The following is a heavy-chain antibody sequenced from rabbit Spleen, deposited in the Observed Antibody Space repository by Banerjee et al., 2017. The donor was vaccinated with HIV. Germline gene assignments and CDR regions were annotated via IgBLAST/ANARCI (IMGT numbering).Heavy chain of an antibody. CDR2: IDTGSSGFT. CDR1: GFSFSSSYW. J-gene: IGHJ6*01. D-gene: IGHD1-1*01. Sequence: QSLEESGGDLVKPGASLTLTCTASGFSFSSSYWMCWVRQAPGKGLEWIACIDTGSSGFTYFATWAKGRFTCSKTSSTTVTLQVTRLTAADTATYFCARDTSSSFSSYGMDLWGPGTLVTVS. V-gene: IGHV1S40*01. CDR3: ARDTSSSFSSYGMDL.